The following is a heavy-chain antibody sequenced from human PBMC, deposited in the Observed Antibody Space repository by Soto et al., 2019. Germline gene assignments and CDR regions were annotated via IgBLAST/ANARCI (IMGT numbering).Heavy chain of an antibody. Sequence: PGGSLRLSCAASRFTFSTYAVSWVRQAPGKGLEWVSGISGSGSSTFYADSVKGRFTISRDNSKNTLYLQMNSLRAEDTAVYYCAKGGYYDSSAYYYAPFYFDY. CDR3: AKGGYYDSSAYYYAPFYFDY. CDR2: ISGSGSST. V-gene: IGHV3-23*01. CDR1: RFTFSTYA. D-gene: IGHD3-22*01. J-gene: IGHJ4*01.